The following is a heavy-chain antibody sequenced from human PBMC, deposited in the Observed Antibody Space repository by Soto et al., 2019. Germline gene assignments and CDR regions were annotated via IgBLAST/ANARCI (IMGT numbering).Heavy chain of an antibody. Sequence: PGVSLSLSCSVSGFTFSSYAMHWVRQAPGKGLQYAASISSNGASTYYADSVKGRFAISRDNSKNTLYLQMTSLRADDTAVYYCVKDRYVDYWGQGSLVTVS. CDR1: GFTFSSYA. J-gene: IGHJ4*02. CDR2: ISSNGAST. V-gene: IGHV3-64D*06. CDR3: VKDRYVDY.